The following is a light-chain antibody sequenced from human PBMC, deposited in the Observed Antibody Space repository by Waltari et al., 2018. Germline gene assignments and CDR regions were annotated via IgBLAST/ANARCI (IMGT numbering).Light chain of an antibody. CDR3: QQYYTTPWT. J-gene: IGKJ1*01. CDR1: QSVLYSSNNNNY. CDR2: WAS. Sequence: DSLAVSLGERATINCKSNQSVLYSSNNNNYLAWYQQKPRQPPKLLIYWASTRESGVPDRFSGSGSGTDFTLAISSLQAEDVAVYYCQQYYTTPWTFGQGTKVEI. V-gene: IGKV4-1*01.